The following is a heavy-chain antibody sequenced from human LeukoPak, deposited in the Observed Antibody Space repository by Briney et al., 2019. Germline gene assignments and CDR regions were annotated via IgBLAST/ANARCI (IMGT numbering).Heavy chain of an antibody. Sequence: SETRSLTCTVTGASISRSDYFWGWIRQPPGKGLEWIGSIYYSGSTYYSPSLKGRVTISVDTSKNQFSLKLNSVTAADTAVYYCARSSEYGDPFNYWGQGTLVTVSS. V-gene: IGHV4-39*01. D-gene: IGHD4-17*01. CDR1: GASISRSDYF. CDR2: IYYSGST. J-gene: IGHJ4*02. CDR3: ARSSEYGDPFNY.